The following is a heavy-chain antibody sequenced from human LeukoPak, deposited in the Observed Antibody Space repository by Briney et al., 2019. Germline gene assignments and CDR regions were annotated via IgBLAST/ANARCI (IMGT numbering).Heavy chain of an antibody. J-gene: IGHJ4*02. CDR2: IYYSGST. CDR3: ARARDYYDSSGQERGYYFDY. V-gene: IGHV4-31*11. Sequence: SSETLSLTCAVYGGSFSGYYWSWIRQHPGKGLEWIGYIYYSGSTYYNPSLKSRVTISVDTSKNQFSLKLSSVTAADTAVYYCARARDYYDSSGQERGYYFDYWGQGTLVTVSS. CDR1: GGSFSGYY. D-gene: IGHD3-22*01.